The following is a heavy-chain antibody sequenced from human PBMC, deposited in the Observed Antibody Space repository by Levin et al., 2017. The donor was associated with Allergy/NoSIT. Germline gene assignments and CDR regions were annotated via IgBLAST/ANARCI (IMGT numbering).Heavy chain of an antibody. Sequence: GGSLRLSCAASGFTFSSYAMSWVRQAPGKGLEWVSAISGSGGSTYYADSVKGRFTISRDNSKNTLYLQMNSLRAEDTAVYYCAKDRIANDFWSGSNYYYGMDVWGQGTTVTVSS. J-gene: IGHJ6*02. V-gene: IGHV3-23*01. CDR2: ISGSGGST. D-gene: IGHD3-3*01. CDR1: GFTFSSYA. CDR3: AKDRIANDFWSGSNYYYGMDV.